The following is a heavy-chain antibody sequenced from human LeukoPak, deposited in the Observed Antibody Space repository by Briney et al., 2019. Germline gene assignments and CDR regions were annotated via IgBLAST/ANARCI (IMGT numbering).Heavy chain of an antibody. V-gene: IGHV4-31*03. CDR1: GGSISSGGYY. Sequence: PSETLSPTCTVSGGSISSGGYYWSWIRQHPGKGLEWIGYIYYSGSTYYNPSLKSRVTISVDTSKNQFSLKLSPVTAADTAVYYCARNYGSGSYLYYYYGMDVWGQGTTVTVSS. J-gene: IGHJ6*02. CDR3: ARNYGSGSYLYYYYGMDV. D-gene: IGHD3-10*01. CDR2: IYYSGST.